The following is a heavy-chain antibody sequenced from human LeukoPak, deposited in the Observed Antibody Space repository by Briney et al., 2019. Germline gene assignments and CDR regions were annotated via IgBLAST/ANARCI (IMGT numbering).Heavy chain of an antibody. Sequence: PGGSLRLSCAASRFTFSSYGMHWVRQAPGKGLEWVAVISYDGNNRYYADSVKGRSTISRYNSKNTLYLQMNSLRAEDTAVYYCAKVKGEVIGAFDIWGQGTMVTVSS. CDR2: ISYDGNNR. CDR3: AKVKGEVIGAFDI. J-gene: IGHJ3*02. V-gene: IGHV3-30*18. D-gene: IGHD3-16*01. CDR1: RFTFSSYG.